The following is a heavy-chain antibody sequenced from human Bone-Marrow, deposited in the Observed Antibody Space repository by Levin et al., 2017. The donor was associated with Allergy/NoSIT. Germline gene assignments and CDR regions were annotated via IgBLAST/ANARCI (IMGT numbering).Heavy chain of an antibody. V-gene: IGHV3-66*01. CDR1: GFTVGNNY. CDR3: SSAPGFSDY. CDR2: IYSGGVT. J-gene: IGHJ4*02. Sequence: SGGSLRLSCAASGFTVGNNYVAWVRQAPGKGLDWISVIYSGGVTYYADSVKGRFTISRDKSKNTVYLQMNSLRVEDTAVYYCSSAPGFSDYWGQGTLVTVSS.